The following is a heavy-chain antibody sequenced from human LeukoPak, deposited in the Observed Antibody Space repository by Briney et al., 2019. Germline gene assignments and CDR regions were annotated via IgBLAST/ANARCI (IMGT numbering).Heavy chain of an antibody. J-gene: IGHJ4*02. D-gene: IGHD2-15*01. CDR2: IYYSGST. CDR3: ARRYCSGGSCYSAIDY. Sequence: SQTLSLTCTVSGGSISSGAYYWSWIREHPVKGLEWIAHIYYSGSTYYNPSLKSRVTISVDTSNNQFSLRLSFVTAADTAVYYCARRYCSGGSCYSAIDYWGQGTLVTVSS. V-gene: IGHV4-31*02. CDR1: GGSISSGAYY.